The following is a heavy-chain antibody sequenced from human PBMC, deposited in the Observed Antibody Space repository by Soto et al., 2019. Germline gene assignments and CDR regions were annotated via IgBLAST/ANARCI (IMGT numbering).Heavy chain of an antibody. Sequence: KQSQTLSLTCAISGDSFSSNSAAWNWIRQSPSRGLEWLGRTYYRSKWYNDYAVSVKSRITINPDPSKNQFSLQLNSVTPEDTAVYYCARGTYSSGWPLSYFDYWGQGTLVTVSS. D-gene: IGHD6-19*01. V-gene: IGHV6-1*01. CDR1: GDSFSSNSAA. J-gene: IGHJ4*02. CDR3: ARGTYSSGWPLSYFDY. CDR2: TYYRSKWYN.